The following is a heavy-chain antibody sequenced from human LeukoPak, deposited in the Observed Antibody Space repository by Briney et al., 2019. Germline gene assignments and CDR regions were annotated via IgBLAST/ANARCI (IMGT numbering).Heavy chain of an antibody. CDR3: AREGGDGYNSDAFDI. D-gene: IGHD5-24*01. Sequence: SETLSLTCTVSGGSISSYYWNWIRQPPGKGLEWIGYIYYSGSTNYNPSLKSRVTISVDTSKNQFSLKLSSVTAADTAVYYCAREGGDGYNSDAFDIWGQGTLVTVSS. CDR2: IYYSGST. CDR1: GGSISSYY. V-gene: IGHV4-59*01. J-gene: IGHJ3*02.